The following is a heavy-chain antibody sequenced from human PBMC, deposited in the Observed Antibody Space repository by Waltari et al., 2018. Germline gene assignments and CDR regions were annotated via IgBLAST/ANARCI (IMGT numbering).Heavy chain of an antibody. CDR3: ARDPLYSSSWFPYYYYGMDV. Sequence: EVQLVESGGGLVQPGGSLRLSCAASGFTFSSYSMNWVRQAPGKGLEWVSYISSSSSTIYYADSVKGRFTISRHNAKNSLYLQMNSLRAEDTAVYYCARDPLYSSSWFPYYYYGMDVWGQGTTVTVSS. V-gene: IGHV3-48*01. J-gene: IGHJ6*02. CDR1: GFTFSSYS. D-gene: IGHD6-13*01. CDR2: ISSSSSTI.